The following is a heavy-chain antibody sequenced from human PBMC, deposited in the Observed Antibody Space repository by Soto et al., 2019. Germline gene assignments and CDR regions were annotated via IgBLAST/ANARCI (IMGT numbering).Heavy chain of an antibody. D-gene: IGHD3-22*01. Sequence: SETLSLTCSVSGDSISNSRFYWAWLRQPPGEGLEWIGSIYHTGNAYYNPSLKSRVTIFVDTSKNQFSLKLTSVTAADTALYYCARDYCESRGYTTNWFDPWGQGPLIT. J-gene: IGHJ5*02. CDR3: ARDYCESRGYTTNWFDP. CDR2: IYHTGNA. CDR1: GDSISNSRFY. V-gene: IGHV4-39*02.